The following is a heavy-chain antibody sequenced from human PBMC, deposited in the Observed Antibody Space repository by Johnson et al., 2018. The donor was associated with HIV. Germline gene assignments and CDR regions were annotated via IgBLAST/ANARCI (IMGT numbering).Heavy chain of an antibody. D-gene: IGHD6-19*01. CDR2: INWSGGGT. CDR1: GFKLYEYD. Sequence: VQLVESGGDVVRPGGSLRISCVASGFKLYEYDVSWVRQVPGKGLEWVSVINWSGGGTAYADSVKGRFTISRDNSKNTLYLQMNSLRAEDTAVYYCARVRQWLVEEAFDIWGQGTMVTVSS. V-gene: IGHV3-20*04. J-gene: IGHJ3*02. CDR3: ARVRQWLVEEAFDI.